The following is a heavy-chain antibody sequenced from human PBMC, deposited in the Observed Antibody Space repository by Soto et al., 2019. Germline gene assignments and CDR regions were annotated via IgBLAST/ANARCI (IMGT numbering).Heavy chain of an antibody. Sequence: SVKVSCKASGGTFSSYAISWVRQAPGQGLEWMGGIIPIFGTANYAQKFQGRATITADESTSTAYMELSSLRSEDTAVYYCASRRIAAAGNYYYYGMDVWGQGTTVTVAS. J-gene: IGHJ6*02. CDR3: ASRRIAAAGNYYYYGMDV. CDR2: IIPIFGTA. V-gene: IGHV1-69*13. CDR1: GGTFSSYA. D-gene: IGHD6-13*01.